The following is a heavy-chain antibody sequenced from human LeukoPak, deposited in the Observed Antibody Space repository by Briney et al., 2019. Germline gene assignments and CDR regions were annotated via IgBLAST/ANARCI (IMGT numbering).Heavy chain of an antibody. Sequence: GGSLRLSCEASGFHVSVNFMSWVRQAPGKGLECVSLIYGGGDTYYADSVRGRFTISRDNAKNTLYLQMNSLRAEDTAVYYCARGESVGAPPLHWGQGTLVTVSS. CDR3: ARGESVGAPPLH. D-gene: IGHD1-26*01. CDR2: IYGGGDT. V-gene: IGHV3-66*01. J-gene: IGHJ4*02. CDR1: GFHVSVNF.